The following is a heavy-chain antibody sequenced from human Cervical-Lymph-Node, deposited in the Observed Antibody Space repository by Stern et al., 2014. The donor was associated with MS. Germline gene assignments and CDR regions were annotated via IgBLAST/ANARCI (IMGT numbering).Heavy chain of an antibody. CDR2: IIPILGLP. CDR1: GGTFSSSYA. CDR3: ARGVVSNRAAATQHNLFDP. D-gene: IGHD2-15*01. J-gene: IGHJ5*02. V-gene: IGHV1-69*09. Sequence: QVQLVQSGAEVKKPGSSVNVSCKASGGTFSSSYAITWMRQAPGPGLEWMGRIIPILGLPKYAQKFQGRVSITADTSTSTAYMELSSLRSEDTAVYYCARGVVSNRAAATQHNLFDPWGQGTLFTVSS.